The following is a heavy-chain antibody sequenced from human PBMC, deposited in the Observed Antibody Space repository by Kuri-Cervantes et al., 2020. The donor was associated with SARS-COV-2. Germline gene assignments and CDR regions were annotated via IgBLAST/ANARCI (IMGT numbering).Heavy chain of an antibody. CDR1: GGSISSYY. V-gene: IGHV4-39*01. Sequence: SETVSLTCTVSGGSISSYYWSWIRQPPGKGLEWIGSIYYSGSTYYNPSLKSRVTISVDTSKNQFSLKLSSVTAADTAVYYCARSGYSYGPETQGAFDIWGQGTMVTVSS. CDR2: IYYSGST. J-gene: IGHJ3*02. D-gene: IGHD5-18*01. CDR3: ARSGYSYGPETQGAFDI.